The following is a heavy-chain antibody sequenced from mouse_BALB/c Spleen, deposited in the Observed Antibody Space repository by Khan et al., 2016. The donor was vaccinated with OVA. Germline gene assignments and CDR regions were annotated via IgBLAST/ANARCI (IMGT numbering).Heavy chain of an antibody. D-gene: IGHD3-2*02. CDR1: GYIFTTYW. CDR2: IYPGTGNI. J-gene: IGHJ2*01. Sequence: QVQLKQSGAELVRPGASVKLSCKTSGYIFTTYWIHSVKQRSGQGLEWIARIYPGTGNIYYSANFKGKATLTADNSSSTAYMQFSSLKSEDSAVYFCAREEALYYFDYWGQGTTLTVSS. CDR3: AREEALYYFDY. V-gene: IGHV1-76*01.